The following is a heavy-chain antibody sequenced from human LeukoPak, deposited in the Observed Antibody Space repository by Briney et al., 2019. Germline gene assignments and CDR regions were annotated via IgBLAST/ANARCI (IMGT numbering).Heavy chain of an antibody. J-gene: IGHJ5*02. CDR3: ARGAYCSSTSCYSHEFNWFDP. D-gene: IGHD2-2*02. Sequence: GGSLRLSCAASGFTFSSYGMHWVRQAPGKGLEWVAVISYDGSNKYYPGSVKGRFTISRENAKNSLYLQMNSLRAGDTAVYYCARGAYCSSTSCYSHEFNWFDPWGQGTLVTVSS. V-gene: IGHV3-30*03. CDR1: GFTFSSYG. CDR2: ISYDGSNK.